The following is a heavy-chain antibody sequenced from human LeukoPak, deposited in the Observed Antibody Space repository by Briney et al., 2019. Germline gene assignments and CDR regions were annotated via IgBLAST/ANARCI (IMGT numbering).Heavy chain of an antibody. CDR3: ARGYDFWSAGLSEYFQH. CDR2: ISPYNGNT. CDR1: GYTFTSYS. D-gene: IGHD3-3*01. J-gene: IGHJ1*01. Sequence: GASVKVSCKTSGYTFTSYSISWVRQAPGQGLEWMGSISPYNGNTNYAQKLQGRVTMTTDTSTSTAYMELRSLRSDDTAVYYCARGYDFWSAGLSEYFQHWGQGTLVTVSS. V-gene: IGHV1-18*01.